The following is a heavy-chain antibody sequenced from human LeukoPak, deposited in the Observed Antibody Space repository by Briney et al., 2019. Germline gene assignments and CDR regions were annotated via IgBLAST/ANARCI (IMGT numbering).Heavy chain of an antibody. CDR2: INSSGTTI. Sequence: GGSLRLSCAASGFTFSSFEMNWVRQAPGNGLEWVSYINSSGTTIYYADSVRGRFTFFRDNAKNSLYLQMNSLRAEDTAVYYCARDLFSGRGAIDCWGQGTLVTVSS. V-gene: IGHV3-48*03. CDR3: ARDLFSGRGAIDC. J-gene: IGHJ4*02. D-gene: IGHD2-15*01. CDR1: GFTFSSFE.